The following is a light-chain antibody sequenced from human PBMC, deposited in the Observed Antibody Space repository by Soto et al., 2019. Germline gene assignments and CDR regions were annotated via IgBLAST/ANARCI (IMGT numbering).Light chain of an antibody. CDR1: LSLPSRS. Sequence: EIVLTQSPGTLSLSPGDRATLSCRASLSLPSRSLAWYQQRPGQAPRVLISAASTRAADIPARFSGSGSGTEFTLTISGLEPEDFAVYYCEQYGSSPRTFGQGTKVDIK. V-gene: IGKV3-20*01. J-gene: IGKJ1*01. CDR3: EQYGSSPRT. CDR2: AAS.